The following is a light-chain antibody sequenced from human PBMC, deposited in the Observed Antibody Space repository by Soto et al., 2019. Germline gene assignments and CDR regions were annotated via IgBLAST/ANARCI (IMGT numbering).Light chain of an antibody. CDR1: SSDVGGYNY. CDR3: TSYTSSSTLDV. V-gene: IGLV2-14*01. Sequence: QSVLTQPASVSGSPGQSITISCTGTSSDVGGYNYVSWYQQHPGKAPKLIIYEVSNRPSGVPNRFFGSESGNTASLTISGLQAEDEAEYYCTSYTSSSTLDVFGTGTKVTV. CDR2: EVS. J-gene: IGLJ1*01.